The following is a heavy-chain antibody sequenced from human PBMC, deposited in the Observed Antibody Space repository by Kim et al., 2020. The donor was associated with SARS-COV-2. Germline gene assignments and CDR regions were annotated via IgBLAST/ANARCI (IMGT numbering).Heavy chain of an antibody. J-gene: IGHJ5*02. Sequence: YSPSLKRRLTITKDTSKNQVVLTMTNMDPVDTATYYCAHRRGIQANWFDPWGQGTLVTVSS. CDR3: AHRRGIQANWFDP. V-gene: IGHV2-5*01. D-gene: IGHD5-18*01.